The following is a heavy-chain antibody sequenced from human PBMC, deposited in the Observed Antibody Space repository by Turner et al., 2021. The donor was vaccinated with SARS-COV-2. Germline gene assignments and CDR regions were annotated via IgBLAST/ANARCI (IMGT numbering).Heavy chain of an antibody. J-gene: IGHJ4*02. D-gene: IGHD3-10*01. CDR1: GLTFNNFG. V-gene: IGHV3-23*01. CDR2: IGGSGENT. CDR3: AKDAGVEESFFDY. Sequence: EVQLLEAGGGLVQPGGSLRLPCTAAGLTFNNFGMSWVRQAPGKGQEWVSTIGGSGENTHYAESVKGRFTISRDNSKNTLYLQMNSLRAEDTAIYYCAKDAGVEESFFDYWGQGTLVTVSS.